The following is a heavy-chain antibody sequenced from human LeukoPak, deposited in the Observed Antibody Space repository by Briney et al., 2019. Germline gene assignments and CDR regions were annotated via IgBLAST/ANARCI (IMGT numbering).Heavy chain of an antibody. J-gene: IGHJ4*02. D-gene: IGHD1-26*01. CDR2: IWYDGSNK. CDR1: GFTFSSYG. Sequence: PGGSLRLSCAASGFTFSSYGMHWVRQAPGKGLEWVAVIWYDGSNKYYADSVKGRFTISRDNSKNTLYLQMNSLRAEDTAVYYCAKDRGASTGFDYWGQGTLVTVSS. V-gene: IGHV3-30*02. CDR3: AKDRGASTGFDY.